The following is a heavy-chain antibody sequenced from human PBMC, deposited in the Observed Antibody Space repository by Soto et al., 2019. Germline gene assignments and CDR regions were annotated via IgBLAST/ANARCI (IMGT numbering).Heavy chain of an antibody. CDR3: ARLGGYYQALDS. D-gene: IGHD6-25*01. CDR2: IYYAGTT. J-gene: IGHJ4*02. Sequence: SETLSLTCTVSDGSISPYYWSWIRQPPGKGLEWIGYIYYAGTTTYNPSLKSRVSISVDTSKNGVSLKLTSVTAADTAVYYCARLGGYYQALDSWGQGTVVTVSS. CDR1: DGSISPYY. V-gene: IGHV4-59*08.